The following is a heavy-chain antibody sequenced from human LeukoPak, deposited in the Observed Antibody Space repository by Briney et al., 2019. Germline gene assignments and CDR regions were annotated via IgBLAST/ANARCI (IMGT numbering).Heavy chain of an antibody. Sequence: ASVKVSCKVSGYTLTELSMHWVRQAPGKGLEWMGGFDPEDGETIYAQKFQGRATMTEDTSTDTAYMELSSLRSEDTAVYYCATSWLGLYSSGWYYWGQGTLVTVSS. V-gene: IGHV1-24*01. CDR2: FDPEDGET. CDR3: ATSWLGLYSSGWYY. CDR1: GYTLTELS. J-gene: IGHJ4*02. D-gene: IGHD6-19*01.